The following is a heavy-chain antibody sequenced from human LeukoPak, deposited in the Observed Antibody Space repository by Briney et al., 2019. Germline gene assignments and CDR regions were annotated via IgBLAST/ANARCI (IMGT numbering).Heavy chain of an antibody. CDR1: GYTFTGYY. D-gene: IGHD2-2*01. V-gene: IGHV1-2*02. Sequence: ASVKVSCKASGYTFTGYYMHWVRQAPGQGLEWMGWINPNSGGTNYAQKLQGRVTMTTDTSTSTAYMELRSLRSDDTAVYYCARSSTSFLPHKDYWGQGTLVTVSA. J-gene: IGHJ4*02. CDR3: ARSSTSFLPHKDY. CDR2: INPNSGGT.